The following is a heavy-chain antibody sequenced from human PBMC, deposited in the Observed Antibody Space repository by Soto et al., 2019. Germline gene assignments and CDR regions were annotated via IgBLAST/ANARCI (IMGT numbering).Heavy chain of an antibody. D-gene: IGHD3-10*01. Sequence: PVQSLKISCKGCGXRFTSSWIGWVRQMPGKGLEWMGIIYPGDSDTRYSPSFQGQVTIAAGKSISTAYLQWSSLKASDTAMYYRERPSSLSFEPPFDFWGQGTLVTVSS. CDR2: IYPGDSDT. V-gene: IGHV5-51*01. J-gene: IGHJ4*02. CDR3: ERPSSLSFEPPFDF. CDR1: GXRFTSSW.